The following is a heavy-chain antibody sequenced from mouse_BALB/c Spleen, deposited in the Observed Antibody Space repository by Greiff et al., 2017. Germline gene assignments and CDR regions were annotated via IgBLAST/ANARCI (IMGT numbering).Heavy chain of an antibody. Sequence: DLVKPGASVKLSCKASGYTFTSYWINWIKQRPGQGLEWIGRIAPGSGSTYYNEMFKGKATLTVDTSSSTAYIQLSSLSSEDSAVYFCARYTVVGNFDYWGQGTTLTVSS. J-gene: IGHJ2*01. CDR3: ARYTVVGNFDY. CDR1: GYTFTSYW. CDR2: IAPGSGST. V-gene: IGHV1S41*01. D-gene: IGHD1-1*01.